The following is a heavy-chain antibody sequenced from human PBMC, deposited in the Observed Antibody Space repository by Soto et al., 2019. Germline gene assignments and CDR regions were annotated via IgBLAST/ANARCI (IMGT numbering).Heavy chain of an antibody. V-gene: IGHV4-34*01. D-gene: IGHD3-3*01. CDR2: INHSGST. J-gene: IGHJ6*03. Sequence: PSETLSLTCAVYGGSFSGYYWSWIRPPPGKGLEWIGEINHSGSTNYNPSLKSRVTISVDTSKNQFSLKLSSVTAADTAVYYCARRYRITIFGVVTNYYYYYMDVWGKGTTVTVSS. CDR1: GGSFSGYY. CDR3: ARRYRITIFGVVTNYYYYYMDV.